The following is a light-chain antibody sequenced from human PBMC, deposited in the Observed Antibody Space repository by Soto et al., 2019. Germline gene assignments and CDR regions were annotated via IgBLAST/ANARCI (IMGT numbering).Light chain of an antibody. J-gene: IGKJ4*01. CDR3: QHYTASPHA. V-gene: IGKV3-15*01. Sequence: EIVMTQSPATLSVSPGERVTLSCRASQGVGSTLAWYRQQPGQAPRLLIYDAYIRATGVPARFSGSGSGTQLTRKVSSLQSEDVALYYCQHYTASPHAFGGGTKVEIK. CDR1: QGVGST. CDR2: DAY.